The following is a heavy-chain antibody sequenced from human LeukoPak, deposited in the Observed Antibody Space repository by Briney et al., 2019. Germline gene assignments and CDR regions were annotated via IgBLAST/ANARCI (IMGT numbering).Heavy chain of an antibody. J-gene: IGHJ4*02. V-gene: IGHV3-33*01. CDR2: IWYDGSNK. CDR1: GFTFSSYG. CDR3: ATDRATQYFDY. Sequence: GGSLRLSCAASGFTFSSYGMHWVRQAPGKGLEWVAVIWYDGSNKYYADSVKGRFTISRDNSRNTLFLQMNSLRAEDTAVYYCATDRATQYFDYWGQGTLVSVSS. D-gene: IGHD2-15*01.